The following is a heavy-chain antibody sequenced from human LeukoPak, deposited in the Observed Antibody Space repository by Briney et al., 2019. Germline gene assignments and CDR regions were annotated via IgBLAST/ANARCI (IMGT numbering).Heavy chain of an antibody. CDR3: ARVVRYSSSSTFDY. CDR2: IYYNGST. CDR1: GDSISSYY. Sequence: SETLSLTCIVSGDSISSYYWSWIRQPPGKELEWIGYIYYNGSTNYNPSLKSRVTISVDTSKNQFSLKLSSVTAADTAVYYCARVVRYSSSSTFDYWGQGTLVTVSS. J-gene: IGHJ4*02. V-gene: IGHV4-59*01. D-gene: IGHD6-6*01.